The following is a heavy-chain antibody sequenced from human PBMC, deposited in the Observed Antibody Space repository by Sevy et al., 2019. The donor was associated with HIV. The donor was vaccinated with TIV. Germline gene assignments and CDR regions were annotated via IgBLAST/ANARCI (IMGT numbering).Heavy chain of an antibody. CDR3: ATRWRWELRRFDAFDI. CDR2: FDPEDGET. V-gene: IGHV1-24*01. D-gene: IGHD1-26*01. CDR1: GYILTELS. J-gene: IGHJ3*02. Sequence: ASVKVSCKVSGYILTELSMHSVRQAPGKGLEWMGGFDPEDGETVYAQKFQGRVTMTEDTSTDTAYMELSSLRSEDTAVYYCATRWRWELRRFDAFDIWGQGTMVTVSS.